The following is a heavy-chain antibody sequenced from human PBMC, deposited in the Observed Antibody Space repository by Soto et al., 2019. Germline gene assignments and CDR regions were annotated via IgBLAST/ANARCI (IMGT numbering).Heavy chain of an antibody. V-gene: IGHV4-31*03. CDR1: GGSISSGGYY. Sequence: SETLSLTCTVSGGSISSGGYYWSWIRQHPGKGLEWIGYIYYSGSTYYNPSLKSRVTISVDTSKNQFSLKLSSVTAADTAVYYCARAVAYDYLWGSYRYFEYWGQGTLVTVPS. D-gene: IGHD3-16*02. J-gene: IGHJ4*02. CDR2: IYYSGST. CDR3: ARAVAYDYLWGSYRYFEY.